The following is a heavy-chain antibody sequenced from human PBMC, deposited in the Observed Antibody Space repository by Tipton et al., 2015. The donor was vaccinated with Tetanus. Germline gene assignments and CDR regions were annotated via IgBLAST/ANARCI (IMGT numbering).Heavy chain of an antibody. CDR2: ITPHTGGT. CDR3: ARGMDYDSSGIDDF. Sequence: QVQLVQSGPEVKKPGASLKVSCKASGYSFSGYYIHWVRQAPGQGLEWMGWITPHTGGTNYAQNFRGRVTMTRDTSISTAYMEVSRLRSDDTAIYYCARGMDYDSSGIDDFWGQGTLVTVSS. CDR1: GYSFSGYY. J-gene: IGHJ4*02. D-gene: IGHD3-22*01. V-gene: IGHV1-2*02.